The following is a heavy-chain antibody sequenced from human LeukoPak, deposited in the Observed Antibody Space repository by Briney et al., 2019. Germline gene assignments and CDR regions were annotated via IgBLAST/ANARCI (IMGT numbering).Heavy chain of an antibody. CDR2: LRIYNGNT. Sequence: GASVKVSCKGSGYTFSSYGISWGRHAPGQGLERMGWLRIYNGNTNYAQKLQGRVTMTADTSTSTAYMELRSLRSDDTAVYYCARVDEDGFDYWGQGTLVTVSS. CDR1: GYTFSSYG. V-gene: IGHV1-18*01. CDR3: ARVDEDGFDY. J-gene: IGHJ4*02.